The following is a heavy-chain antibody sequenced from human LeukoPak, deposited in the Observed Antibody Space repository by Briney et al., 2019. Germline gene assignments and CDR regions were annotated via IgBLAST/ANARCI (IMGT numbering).Heavy chain of an antibody. Sequence: GGSLRLSCAASGFTFSSYSMNWVRQAPGKGLEWVSSISSSSSYIYYADSVKGRFTISRDNAKNSLYLQMNSLRAEDTAVYYCAGRRIYFGSGSYSSYMDVWGKGTTVTVSS. V-gene: IGHV3-21*01. J-gene: IGHJ6*03. D-gene: IGHD3-10*01. CDR2: ISSSSSYI. CDR1: GFTFSSYS. CDR3: AGRRIYFGSGSYSSYMDV.